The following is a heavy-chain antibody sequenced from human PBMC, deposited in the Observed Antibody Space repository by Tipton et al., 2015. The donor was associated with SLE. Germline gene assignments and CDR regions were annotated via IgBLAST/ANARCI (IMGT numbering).Heavy chain of an antibody. D-gene: IGHD3-22*01. Sequence: QVQLVQSGAEVKKPGASVKVSCKASGYTFTSYYMHWVRQAPGQGLEWMGIINPSGGSTSYAQKFQGRVTMTRDTSTSTVYMELRSLRSDDTAVYYCARWGSSGYGWFDPWGQGTLVTVSS. CDR3: ARWGSSGYGWFDP. CDR1: GYTFTSYY. V-gene: IGHV1-46*01. J-gene: IGHJ5*02. CDR2: INPSGGST.